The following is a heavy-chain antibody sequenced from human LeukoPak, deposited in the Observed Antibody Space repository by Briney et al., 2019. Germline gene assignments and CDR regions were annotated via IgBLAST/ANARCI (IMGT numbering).Heavy chain of an antibody. CDR1: GYTFTSYY. D-gene: IGHD3-3*01. J-gene: IGHJ6*02. CDR3: ARGQYYDFWSGYYSPYYYYGMDV. CDR2: INPSGGST. Sequence: ASVKVSCKASGYTFTSYYMHWVRQAPGQGLEWMGIINPSGGSTSYAQKFQGRVTMTRDTSTSTVYMELSSLRSEDTAVYYCARGQYYDFWSGYYSPYYYYGMDVWGQGTTVTVSS. V-gene: IGHV1-46*01.